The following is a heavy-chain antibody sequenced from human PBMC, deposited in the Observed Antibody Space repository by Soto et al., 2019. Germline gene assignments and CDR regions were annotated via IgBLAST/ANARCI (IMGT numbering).Heavy chain of an antibody. CDR1: GASITTGNYY. V-gene: IGHV4-39*07. CDR2: SSYTGNT. Sequence: PSETLSLTCTVSGASITTGNYYWGWIRQPPGKGLQWIGSSSYTGNTYFNPSLRSRVTISVDTSKNQFSLRLSSVTAADTAVYYCARAHYGDYGYGMDVWGQGTTVTVSS. D-gene: IGHD4-17*01. J-gene: IGHJ6*02. CDR3: ARAHYGDYGYGMDV.